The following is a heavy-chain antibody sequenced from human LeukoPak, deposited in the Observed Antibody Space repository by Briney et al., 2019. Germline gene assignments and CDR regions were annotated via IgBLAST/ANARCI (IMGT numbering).Heavy chain of an antibody. CDR2: IKQDGSEK. D-gene: IGHD6-19*01. V-gene: IGHV3-7*01. CDR1: GFTFSSYW. Sequence: PGGSLRLSCAASGFTFSSYWMGWVRQAPGKGLEWVANIKQDGSEKYYVDSVKGRFTISRDNAKNSLYLQMNSLRAEDTAVYYCARDRGRPLSSGWIKHQTYNWFDPWGQGTLVTVSS. CDR3: ARDRGRPLSSGWIKHQTYNWFDP. J-gene: IGHJ5*02.